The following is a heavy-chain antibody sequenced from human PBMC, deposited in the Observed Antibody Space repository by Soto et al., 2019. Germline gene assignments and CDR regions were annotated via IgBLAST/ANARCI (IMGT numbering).Heavy chain of an antibody. CDR1: GFTFSSYG. J-gene: IGHJ4*02. CDR2: ISYDGSNK. D-gene: IGHD1-26*01. V-gene: IGHV3-30*18. CDR3: AKPRSVVGATLDY. Sequence: LRLSCAASGFTFSSYGMHWVRQAPGKGLEWVAVISYDGSNKYYADSVKGRFTISRDNSKNTPYLQMNSLRAEDTAVYYCAKPRSVVGATLDYWGQGTLVTVSS.